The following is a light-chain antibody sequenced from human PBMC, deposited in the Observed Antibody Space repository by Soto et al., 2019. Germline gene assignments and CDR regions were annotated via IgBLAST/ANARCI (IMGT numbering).Light chain of an antibody. Sequence: DIQMTQSPSSLSASVGDKVTITCRASQSISNSLNWYQQKLGKAPKLLIYRASSLESGVPSRFSGSGSGTDFTLTISSLQPEDFATYYCQQSYSTPPDTFGQGTKLEIK. V-gene: IGKV1-39*01. CDR1: QSISNS. CDR3: QQSYSTPPDT. J-gene: IGKJ2*01. CDR2: RAS.